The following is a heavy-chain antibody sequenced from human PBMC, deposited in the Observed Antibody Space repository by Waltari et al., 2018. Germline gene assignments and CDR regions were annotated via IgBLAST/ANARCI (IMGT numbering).Heavy chain of an antibody. CDR3: ARPYSSGWYINFDY. CDR2: IKQDGSES. Sequence: EVQLVESGGGLVQPGGSLRLSCTASGFTFSSYSMVWVRQAPGKGRGWVATIKQDGSESYYVDSVKGRFTFSRDNAKNSLYLQMNSLRAEDTAVYYCARPYSSGWYINFDYWGQGTLVTVSS. D-gene: IGHD6-19*01. V-gene: IGHV3-7*01. CDR1: GFTFSSYS. J-gene: IGHJ4*02.